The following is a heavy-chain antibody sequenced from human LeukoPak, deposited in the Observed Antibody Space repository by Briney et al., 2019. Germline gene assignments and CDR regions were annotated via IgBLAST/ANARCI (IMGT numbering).Heavy chain of an antibody. V-gene: IGHV3-23*01. D-gene: IGHD5-18*01. J-gene: IGHJ4*02. CDR1: GFTFSSYA. CDR2: ISGSGGST. CDR3: AKEPAMVTVYFDY. Sequence: GGSLRLSCAASGFTFSSYAMSWVRQAPGKGLEWVSAISGSGGSTYYAASVKGRFTISRDNSKNTLYLQMNRLRAEDTAVYYCAKEPAMVTVYFDYWGQGTLVTVSS.